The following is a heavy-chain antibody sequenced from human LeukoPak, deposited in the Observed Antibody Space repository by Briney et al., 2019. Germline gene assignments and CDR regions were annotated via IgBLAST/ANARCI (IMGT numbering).Heavy chain of an antibody. D-gene: IGHD6-19*01. CDR1: GFTFSSYS. CDR2: ISSSSSTI. J-gene: IGHJ4*02. CDR3: AREAGSGWHIIDY. Sequence: GGSLRLSCAASGFTFSSYSMNWVRQAPGKGLEWVSYISSSSSTIYYADSVKGRFTISRDNAKNSLYLQMNSLRAEDTAVYYCAREAGSGWHIIDYWGQGTLVTVSS. V-gene: IGHV3-48*04.